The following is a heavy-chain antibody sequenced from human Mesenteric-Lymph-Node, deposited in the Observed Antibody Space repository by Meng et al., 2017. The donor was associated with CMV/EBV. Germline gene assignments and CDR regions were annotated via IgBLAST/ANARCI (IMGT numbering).Heavy chain of an antibody. CDR3: ANSYDSSGYPTFDF. Sequence: SLKISCAASGFTFDDYAMHWVRQAPGKGLEWVSGISWNSGSIGYADSVKGRFTISRDNAKNSLYLQMNSLRTEDTAVYTCANSYDSSGYPTFDFWGQGTLVTVSS. D-gene: IGHD3-22*01. J-gene: IGHJ4*02. V-gene: IGHV3-9*01. CDR2: ISWNSGSI. CDR1: GFTFDDYA.